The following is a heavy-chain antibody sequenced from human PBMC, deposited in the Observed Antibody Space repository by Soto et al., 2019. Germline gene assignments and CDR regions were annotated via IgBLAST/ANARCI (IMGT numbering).Heavy chain of an antibody. Sequence: SETLSLTYIFSGGSISSSSYYWGWIRQPPGKGLEWIGSIYYSGSTYYNPSLKSRVTISVDTSKNQFSLKLGSVTAADTAVYYCARHQGTTGTENYYYGMDVWGQGTTVT. CDR2: IYYSGST. J-gene: IGHJ6*02. CDR1: GGSISSSSYY. D-gene: IGHD1-1*01. V-gene: IGHV4-39*01. CDR3: ARHQGTTGTENYYYGMDV.